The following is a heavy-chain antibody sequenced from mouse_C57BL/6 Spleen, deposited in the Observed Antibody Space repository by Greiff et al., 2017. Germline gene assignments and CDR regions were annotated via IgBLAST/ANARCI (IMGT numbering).Heavy chain of an antibody. CDR1: GYAFSSSW. CDR3: ARSRAVVAYYYAMDY. D-gene: IGHD1-1*01. J-gene: IGHJ4*01. V-gene: IGHV1-82*01. Sequence: VKLMESGPELVKPGASVKISCKASGYAFSSSWMNWVKQRPGKGLESIGRIYPGDGDTNYNGKFKGKATLTADKSSSTAYMQLSSLTSEDSAVYFCARSRAVVAYYYAMDYWGQGTSVTVSS. CDR2: IYPGDGDT.